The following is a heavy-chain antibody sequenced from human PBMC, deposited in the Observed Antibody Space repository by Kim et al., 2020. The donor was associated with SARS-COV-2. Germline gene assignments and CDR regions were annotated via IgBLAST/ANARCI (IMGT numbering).Heavy chain of an antibody. CDR2: FTSGGSGT. CDR1: GFTFSNYS. J-gene: IGHJ4*02. Sequence: GGSLRLSCAASGFTFSNYSMSWVRQAPVKGLEWVSAFTSGGSGTYYADSVKGRFTISRDNSKNTLYLQMNNLRAEDTAVYYCAKEDGSSSGHYWGQGTLVTVSS. CDR3: AKEDGSSSGHY. V-gene: IGHV3-23*01. D-gene: IGHD6-6*01.